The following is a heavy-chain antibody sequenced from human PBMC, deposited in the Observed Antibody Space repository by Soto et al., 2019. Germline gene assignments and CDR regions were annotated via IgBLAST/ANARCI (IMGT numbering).Heavy chain of an antibody. Sequence: GGSLRLSCAASGFTFSSYGMHWVRQAPGKGLEWVAVISYDGSNKYYAESVKGRFTISRDNSKNTLYLQMNSLRAEDTAVYYCAKTAPEYYYDSSGYFDYWGQGSLVTVSS. CDR2: ISYDGSNK. J-gene: IGHJ4*02. D-gene: IGHD3-22*01. CDR1: GFTFSSYG. CDR3: AKTAPEYYYDSSGYFDY. V-gene: IGHV3-30*18.